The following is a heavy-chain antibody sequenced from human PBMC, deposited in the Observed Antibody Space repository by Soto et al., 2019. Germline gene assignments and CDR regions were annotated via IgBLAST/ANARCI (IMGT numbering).Heavy chain of an antibody. V-gene: IGHV3-30*18. J-gene: IGHJ6*02. D-gene: IGHD6-6*01. CDR1: GFTFSSYG. Sequence: GGSLKLSCAASGFTFSSYGIDWVRQAPGKGLEWVAVISYDGSNKYYADSVKGRFTISRDNSKNTLYLQMNSLRAEDTAVYYCAKEYSSSSTDYYYYYGMDVWGQGTTVTVSS. CDR2: ISYDGSNK. CDR3: AKEYSSSSTDYYYYYGMDV.